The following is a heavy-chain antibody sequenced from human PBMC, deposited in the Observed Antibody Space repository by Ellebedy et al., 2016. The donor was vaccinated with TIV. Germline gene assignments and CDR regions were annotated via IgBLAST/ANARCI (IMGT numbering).Heavy chain of an antibody. V-gene: IGHV4-59*01. Sequence: SETLSLTXSVSADSMRTYYWSWIRQPPGKGLDWIGHVFYTGSTKYNPSLKSRLTISVDTSKNQFSLKLSSVTAADTAVYFCARILSPYDHYHYDGLDVWGQGTTVTVSS. D-gene: IGHD5-12*01. J-gene: IGHJ6*02. CDR1: ADSMRTYY. CDR3: ARILSPYDHYHYDGLDV. CDR2: VFYTGST.